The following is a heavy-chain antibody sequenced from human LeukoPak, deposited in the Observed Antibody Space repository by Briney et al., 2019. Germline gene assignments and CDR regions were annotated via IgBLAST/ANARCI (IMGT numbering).Heavy chain of an antibody. CDR3: ARAVFWENAFDI. CDR2: ISSSSSYI. J-gene: IGHJ3*02. V-gene: IGHV3-21*01. CDR1: GFTFSSYS. Sequence: GGSLRLSCAASGFTFSSYSMNWVRQAPGKGLEWVSSISSSSSYIYYADSVKGRFTISRDNAKNSLYLQMNSLGAEDTAVYYCARAVFWENAFDIWGQGAVVTVSS. D-gene: IGHD3-9*01.